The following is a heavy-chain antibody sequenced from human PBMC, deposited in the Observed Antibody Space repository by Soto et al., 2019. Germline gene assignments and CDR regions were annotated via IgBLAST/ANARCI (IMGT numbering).Heavy chain of an antibody. Sequence: EVQLVESGGGLVQPGGSVRLSCAASGFTVSNNYMSWVRQAPGKGLEWVSHIYSGGDTSYTNSVKGRFTISRDNSKKTLYLQMDSLRAEDTAVYYCAIDPGGSVAHGVWGQGTMVTVSS. V-gene: IGHV3-66*01. D-gene: IGHD3-10*01. CDR1: GFTVSNNY. CDR3: AIDPGGSVAHGV. CDR2: IYSGGDT. J-gene: IGHJ3*01.